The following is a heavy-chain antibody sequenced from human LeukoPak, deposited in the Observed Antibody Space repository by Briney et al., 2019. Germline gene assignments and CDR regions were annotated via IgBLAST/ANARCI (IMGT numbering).Heavy chain of an antibody. Sequence: SETLSLTCIVSGGSISSSSYYWGWIRQPPGKGLEWIGSIYYGGSTYYNPSLKSRVTISVDTSKNQFSLKLSSVTAAETAVYYCARRSRESHSSGWYYFDYWGQGTLVTVSS. CDR3: ARRSRESHSSGWYYFDY. J-gene: IGHJ4*02. CDR2: IYYGGST. V-gene: IGHV4-39*01. D-gene: IGHD6-19*01. CDR1: GGSISSSSYY.